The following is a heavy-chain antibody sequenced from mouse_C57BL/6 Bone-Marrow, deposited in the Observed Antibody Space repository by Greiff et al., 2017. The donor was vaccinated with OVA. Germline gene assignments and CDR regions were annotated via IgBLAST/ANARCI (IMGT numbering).Heavy chain of an antibody. Sequence: QVQLQQPGAELVKPGASVKLSCKASGYTFTSYWMHWVKQRPGRGLEWIGRIDPNSGGTKYNEKFTSKATLTVYKPSCTAYMQLRMLTSRAAAGSSCARGSGGGYFEVWGTGTTVTVSS. CDR1: GYTFTSYW. V-gene: IGHV1-72*01. CDR3: ARGSGGGYFEV. CDR2: IDPNSGGT. D-gene: IGHD3-1*01. J-gene: IGHJ1*03.